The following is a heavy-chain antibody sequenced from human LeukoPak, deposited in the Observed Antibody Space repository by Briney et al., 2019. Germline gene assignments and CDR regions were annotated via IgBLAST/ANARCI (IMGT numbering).Heavy chain of an antibody. CDR2: IYSGGST. V-gene: IGHV3-53*01. D-gene: IGHD2-2*01. CDR3: ARGVPAGNFDY. J-gene: IGHJ4*02. CDR1: GFTFSSNY. Sequence: PGGSLRLSCAASGFTFSSNYMSWVRQAPGKGLEWVSVIYSGGSTYYSDSVTGRFTISRDNSKNTLYLQMNSLRAEDTAVCYCARGVPAGNFDYWGQGTLVIVSS.